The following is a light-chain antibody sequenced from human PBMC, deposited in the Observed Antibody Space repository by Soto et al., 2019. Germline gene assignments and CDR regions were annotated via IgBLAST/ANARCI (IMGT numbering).Light chain of an antibody. V-gene: IGKV1-5*03. CDR3: QQYKTYMYT. Sequence: DIQMTQSPSTLSASVGDRVTITCRASQSIDSWLAWYQQKPGKAPKLLIYRASSLESGVPSRFSGSRSGTEFTLTIISLQPDDFATYYCQQYKTYMYTFAQGTKLEIK. CDR1: QSIDSW. CDR2: RAS. J-gene: IGKJ2*01.